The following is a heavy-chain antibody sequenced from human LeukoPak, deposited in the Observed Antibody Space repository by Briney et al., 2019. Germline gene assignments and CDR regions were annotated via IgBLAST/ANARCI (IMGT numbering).Heavy chain of an antibody. CDR1: GFTFSSYG. V-gene: IGHV3-33*01. CDR3: ARDMPLHYYDSSGTFDY. D-gene: IGHD3-22*01. J-gene: IGHJ4*02. Sequence: PGRSLRLSCAASGFTFSSYGMHWVRQAPGKGLEWVAVIWYDGSNKYYADSVKGRFTISRDSAKNTLYLQMNSLTVEDTAVYYCARDMPLHYYDSSGTFDYWGQGALVTVSS. CDR2: IWYDGSNK.